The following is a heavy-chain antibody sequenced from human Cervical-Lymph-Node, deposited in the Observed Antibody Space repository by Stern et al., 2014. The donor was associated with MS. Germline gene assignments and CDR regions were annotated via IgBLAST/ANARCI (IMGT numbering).Heavy chain of an antibody. V-gene: IGHV1-69*01. Sequence: QVQLVESGAEVKKPGSSVKVSCKASGGTFSSYAISWVRQAPGQGLEWMGGIIPIFGTANYAQKFQGRVTITGGASTSTGYMGLSSLRSEDAAVYYCARPGRGSGSYTNDAFDIWGQGTMVTVSS. CDR1: GGTFSSYA. CDR2: IIPIFGTA. D-gene: IGHD3-10*01. J-gene: IGHJ3*02. CDR3: ARPGRGSGSYTNDAFDI.